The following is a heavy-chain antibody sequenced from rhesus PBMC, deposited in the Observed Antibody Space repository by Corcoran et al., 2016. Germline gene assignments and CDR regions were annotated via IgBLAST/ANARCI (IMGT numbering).Heavy chain of an antibody. Sequence: EVQLVESGGGLVQPGGSLRLSCAASGFTFSDYYMSWVRQAPGKGLEWVSSISSSSSYIDNADSVKCRFTNSRDNAKNSLSLQMHSLKTEDTAVYYCTRSLSGYSYGYFDYWGQGVLVTVSS. D-gene: IGHD5-24*01. CDR3: TRSLSGYSYGYFDY. CDR2: ISSSSSYI. CDR1: GFTFSDYY. V-gene: IGHV3S16*01. J-gene: IGHJ4*01.